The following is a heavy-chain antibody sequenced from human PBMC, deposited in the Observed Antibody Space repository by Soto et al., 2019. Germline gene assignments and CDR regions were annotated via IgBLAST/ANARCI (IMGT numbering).Heavy chain of an antibody. Sequence: GGSLRLSCAASGFTFSSFWMHWVRQAPGEGLVWVSRINSDGSNTNYADSVKGRFTVSRDNARNTLYLQMDSLRAEDTAVYYCARNKDGVDYWGQGTLVTVSS. V-gene: IGHV3-74*01. CDR2: INSDGSNT. J-gene: IGHJ4*02. CDR3: ARNKDGVDY. CDR1: GFTFSSFW.